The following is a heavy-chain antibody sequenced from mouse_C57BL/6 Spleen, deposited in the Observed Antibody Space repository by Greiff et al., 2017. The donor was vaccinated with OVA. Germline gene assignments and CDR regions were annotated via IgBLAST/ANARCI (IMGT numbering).Heavy chain of an antibody. J-gene: IGHJ2*01. Sequence: EVQLQQSGAELVKPGASVKLSCTASGFNIKDYYMPWVKQRTEQGLEWIGRIDPEDGDTKYAPKFQGKATITADTSANTVYLQLSSLTAEDTAVYYCARGYDDPFDYWGQGTTLTVSS. V-gene: IGHV14-2*01. CDR1: GFNIKDYY. CDR3: ARGYDDPFDY. CDR2: IDPEDGDT. D-gene: IGHD2-3*01.